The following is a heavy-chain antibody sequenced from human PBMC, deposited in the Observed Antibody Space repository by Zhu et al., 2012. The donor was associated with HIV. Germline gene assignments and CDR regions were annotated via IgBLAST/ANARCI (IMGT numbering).Heavy chain of an antibody. CDR2: IYHSGST. CDR3: ARGAVWFGELHPFDP. D-gene: IGHD3-10*01. Sequence: QVQLQESGPGLVKPSETLSLTCTVSGYSISSGYYWGWIRQPPGKGLEWIGSIYHSGSTYYNPSLKSRVTISVDTSKNQFSLKLSSVTAADTAVYYCARGAVWFGELHPFDPWGQGTLVTVSS. CDR1: GYSISSGYY. V-gene: IGHV4-38-2*02. J-gene: IGHJ5*02.